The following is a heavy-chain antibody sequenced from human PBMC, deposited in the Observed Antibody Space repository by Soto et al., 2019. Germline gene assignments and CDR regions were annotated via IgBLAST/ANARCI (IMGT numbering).Heavy chain of an antibody. CDR3: TTLKRSYYCYYTDV. J-gene: IGHJ6*03. Sequence: EVQLVESGGGLVQPGGSLRLSCAASGFTFSNAWMSWVRQAPGKGLEWVGRIKSKTDGGTTDYAAPVKGRFTIARDDSKNTLYLQMNRLKTDDTAVYYCTTLKRSYYCYYTDVWGKGTTVTVSS. CDR1: GFTFSNAW. V-gene: IGHV3-15*01. CDR2: IKSKTDGGTT.